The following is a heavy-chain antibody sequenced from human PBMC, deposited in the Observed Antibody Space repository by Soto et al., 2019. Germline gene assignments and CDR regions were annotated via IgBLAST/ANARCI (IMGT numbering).Heavy chain of an antibody. J-gene: IGHJ6*03. CDR2: ISYDGSNK. CDR1: GFTFSSYG. Sequence: QVQLVESGGGVVQPGRSLRLSCAASGFTFSSYGMHWVRQAPGKGLEWVAVISYDGSNKYYADSVKGRFTISRDNSKNTLYLQMNSLRAEDTAVYYCAKGYGPDYYYYMDVWGKGTTVTVSS. D-gene: IGHD4-17*01. CDR3: AKGYGPDYYYYMDV. V-gene: IGHV3-30*18.